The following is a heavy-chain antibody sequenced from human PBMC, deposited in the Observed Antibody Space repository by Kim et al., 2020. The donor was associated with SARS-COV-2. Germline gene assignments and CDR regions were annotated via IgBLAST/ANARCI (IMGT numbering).Heavy chain of an antibody. Sequence: GGSLRLSCVASGITFSKYSMNWVRQAPGEGLEWISYITGSSGTIYYADSVKGRFSISTDNAENSVYLQMNSLRDEDTAVYYCTTSIDWLAHYLGQGTLVTVSS. J-gene: IGHJ4*02. CDR3: TTSIDWLAHY. V-gene: IGHV3-48*02. D-gene: IGHD3-9*01. CDR1: GITFSKYS. CDR2: ITGSSGTI.